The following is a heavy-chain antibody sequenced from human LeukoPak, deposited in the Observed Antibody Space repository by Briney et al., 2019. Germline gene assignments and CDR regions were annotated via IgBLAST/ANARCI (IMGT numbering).Heavy chain of an antibody. CDR3: ARAEDTVTTKFDY. CDR1: GFTFSSYE. D-gene: IGHD4-17*01. Sequence: GGSLRLSCAASGFTFSSYEMNWVRQAPGKGLEWVSYISSSGSTIYYADSVKGRSTISRDNAKNSLYLQVNSLRAEDTAVYYCARAEDTVTTKFDYWGQGTLVTVSS. V-gene: IGHV3-48*03. CDR2: ISSSGSTI. J-gene: IGHJ4*02.